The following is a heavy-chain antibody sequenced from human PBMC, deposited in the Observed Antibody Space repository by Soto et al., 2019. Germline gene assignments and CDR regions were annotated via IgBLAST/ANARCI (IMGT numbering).Heavy chain of an antibody. CDR3: AREWQQLATRIYYYGMDV. D-gene: IGHD6-13*01. CDR1: GYTFTSYG. J-gene: IGHJ6*02. CDR2: ISAYNGNT. Sequence: GASVKVSCKASGYTFTSYGISWVRQAPGQGLEWMGWISAYNGNTNSAQNLQGRVTMTTDTSTSTAYMELRSLRSDDTAVYYCAREWQQLATRIYYYGMDVWGQGTTVTVSS. V-gene: IGHV1-18*01.